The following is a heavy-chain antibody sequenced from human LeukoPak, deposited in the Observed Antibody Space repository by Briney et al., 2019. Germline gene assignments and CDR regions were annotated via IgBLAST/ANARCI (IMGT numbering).Heavy chain of an antibody. J-gene: IGHJ4*02. D-gene: IGHD5-12*01. CDR3: ARGWGLRLYHFDH. CDR2: IYYSGST. Sequence: PSETLSLTCTVAGGSMNNNFWSWVRQPPGKGLEWNGYIYYSGSTTYNPSLKSRVTMSLDTSKNQFSLDLSSVTTADTALYYCARGWGLRLYHFDHWGQGILVTVSS. V-gene: IGHV4-59*01. CDR1: GGSMNNNF.